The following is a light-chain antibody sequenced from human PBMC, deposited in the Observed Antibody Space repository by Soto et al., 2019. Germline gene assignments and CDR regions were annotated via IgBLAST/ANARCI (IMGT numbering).Light chain of an antibody. V-gene: IGKV1-5*01. Sequence: DIQMTQSPSTLSASVGDRVTITCRASRSISNWLAWYQQRPGIAPKLLIFDASILQSGVPSRFSGSGSGTEFTLSISRLQTDDFATYYCQQYGSFSPITFGGGTRWISN. J-gene: IGKJ4*01. CDR2: DAS. CDR1: RSISNW. CDR3: QQYGSFSPIT.